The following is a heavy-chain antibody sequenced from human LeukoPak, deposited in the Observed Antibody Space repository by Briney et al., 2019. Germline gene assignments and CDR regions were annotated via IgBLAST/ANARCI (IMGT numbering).Heavy chain of an antibody. CDR1: GFTFSSYA. CDR3: ARGLYSSSP. D-gene: IGHD6-6*01. Sequence: GGSLRLSCAASGFTFSSYAMHWVRQAPGKGLEYVSAISSNGGSTYYANSVKGRFTISRDNSKNTLYLQMGSLRAEDMAVYYCARGLYSSSPWGQGTLVTVSS. V-gene: IGHV3-64*01. CDR2: ISSNGGST. J-gene: IGHJ4*02.